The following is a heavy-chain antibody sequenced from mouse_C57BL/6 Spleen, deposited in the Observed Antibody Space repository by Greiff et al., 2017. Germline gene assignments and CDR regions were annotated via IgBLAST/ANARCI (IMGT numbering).Heavy chain of an antibody. Sequence: QVQLKESGPGLVQPSQSLSITCTVSGFSLTSYGVHWVRQPPGKGLEWLGVIWSGGSTDYNAAFISRLSISKDNSKSQVFFKMNSLQADDTAIYYCAKETLTGPYAMDYWGQGTSVTVSS. CDR3: AKETLTGPYAMDY. CDR2: IWSGGST. J-gene: IGHJ4*01. V-gene: IGHV2-4*01. CDR1: GFSLTSYG. D-gene: IGHD4-1*01.